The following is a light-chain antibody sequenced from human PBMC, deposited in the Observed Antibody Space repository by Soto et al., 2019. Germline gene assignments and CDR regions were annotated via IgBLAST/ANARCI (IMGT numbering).Light chain of an antibody. CDR3: TSFTTAYTHV. Sequence: QSVLTQPASVSGSPGQSITVSCTGTSSDIGRYDYVSWYQQHPDKVPKLLIYDVTNRPSGVSNRFSGSKSGNTASLTISGLQAEDEADYYCTSFTTAYTHVFGTGTKVTVL. CDR2: DVT. J-gene: IGLJ1*01. CDR1: SSDIGRYDY. V-gene: IGLV2-14*03.